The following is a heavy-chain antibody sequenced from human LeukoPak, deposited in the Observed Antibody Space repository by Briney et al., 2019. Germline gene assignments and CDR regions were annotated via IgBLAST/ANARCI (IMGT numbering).Heavy chain of an antibody. CDR2: INSDGSST. D-gene: IGHD3-22*01. CDR1: GFTFSSYW. J-gene: IGHJ6*02. Sequence: PGGSLRLSCAASGFTFSSYWMHWARQAPGKGLVWVSRINSDGSSTTYADSVKGRFTISRDNAKNTLYLQMNSLRAEDTAVYYCARVYGYYDSSGPDYYYYGMDVWGQGTTVTVSS. CDR3: ARVYGYYDSSGPDYYYYGMDV. V-gene: IGHV3-74*01.